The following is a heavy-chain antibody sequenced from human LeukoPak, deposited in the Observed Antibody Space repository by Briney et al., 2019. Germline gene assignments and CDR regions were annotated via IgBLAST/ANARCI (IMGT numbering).Heavy chain of an antibody. CDR2: IIPIFGTA. CDR1: GGTFSSYA. D-gene: IGHD2-15*01. Sequence: GASVKVSCKASGGTFSSYAISWVRQAPGQGLEWMGGIIPIFGTANYAQKFQGRVTITADKSTSTAYMELSSLRSEDTAVYYCAGVSDIVVVVAAYDAFDIWGQGTMVTVSS. V-gene: IGHV1-69*06. J-gene: IGHJ3*02. CDR3: AGVSDIVVVVAAYDAFDI.